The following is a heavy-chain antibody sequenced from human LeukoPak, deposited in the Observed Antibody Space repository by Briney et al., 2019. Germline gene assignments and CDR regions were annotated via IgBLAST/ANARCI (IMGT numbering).Heavy chain of an antibody. CDR2: INSDGSST. CDR1: GFTFSSYW. J-gene: IGHJ4*02. V-gene: IGHV3-74*01. D-gene: IGHD6-19*01. CDR3: AREGSSGWKFDY. Sequence: GGSLRLSCAASGFTFSSYWMHWVRQAPGKGLVWVSRINSDGSSTSYADSVKGRFTISRDNAKNTLYLQMNSLRAEDTAVYYCAREGSSGWKFDYWGQGTLVTVSS.